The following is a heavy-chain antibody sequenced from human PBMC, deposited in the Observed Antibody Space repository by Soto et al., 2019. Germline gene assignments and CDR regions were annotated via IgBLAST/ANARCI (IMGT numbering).Heavy chain of an antibody. CDR3: ARGGFFWGAYQSYAFDV. CDR1: GFTFSSYW. CDR2: IKPDGSEK. D-gene: IGHD3-16*02. J-gene: IGHJ3*01. Sequence: EVQLVESGGDLVQPGGSLRLSCAASGFTFSSYWMNWVRQAPGKGLEWVASIKPDGSEKYYGDSVKGRFTISRDNAQRSLYLQMNSLRAEDAALFYCARGGFFWGAYQSYAFDVWGQGTVVTVSS. V-gene: IGHV3-7*01.